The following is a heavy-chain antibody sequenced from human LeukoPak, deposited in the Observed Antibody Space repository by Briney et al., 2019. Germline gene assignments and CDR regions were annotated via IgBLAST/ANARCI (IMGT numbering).Heavy chain of an antibody. CDR2: ISSSSSYI. J-gene: IGHJ4*02. Sequence: PGGSLRLSWAAAGFTFSSYSINWVRQAPGKGLEWVSSISSSSSYIYYADSVKGLFTISRDNAKNSLYLQMNSLRAEDTAVYYCARWGVGDYWGQGPLVTVSS. CDR1: GFTFSSYS. D-gene: IGHD1-26*01. CDR3: ARWGVGDY. V-gene: IGHV3-21*01.